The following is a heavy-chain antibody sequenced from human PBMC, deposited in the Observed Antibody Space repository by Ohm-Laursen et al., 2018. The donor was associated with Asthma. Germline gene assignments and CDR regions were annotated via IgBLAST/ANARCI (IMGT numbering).Heavy chain of an antibody. V-gene: IGHV3-30*18. D-gene: IGHD3-3*01. J-gene: IGHJ4*02. CDR3: AKASDFWSGYIDY. CDR2: ISYDGSNK. Sequence: SLRLSCAAFGFAFSSYGMHWVRQAPGKGPEWVAVISYDGSNKYYADSVKGRFTISRDNSKNTLYLQMNSLRAEDTAVYYCAKASDFWSGYIDYWGQGTLVTVSS. CDR1: GFAFSSYG.